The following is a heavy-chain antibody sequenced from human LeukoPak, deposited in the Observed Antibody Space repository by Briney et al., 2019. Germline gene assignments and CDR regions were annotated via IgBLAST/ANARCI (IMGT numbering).Heavy chain of an antibody. CDR1: GFTFSNYA. V-gene: IGHV3-30-3*01. CDR2: ISYDGSNK. D-gene: IGHD5-24*01. J-gene: IGHJ4*02. CDR3: ARARFGYNRGPFDY. Sequence: GSLRLSCAASGFTFSNYAMHWVRQAPGKGLEWVAFISYDGSNKHYADSVKGRFTISRDNSKNTLYLQMNSLRPEDTAVCYCARARFGYNRGPFDYWGQGILVTVSS.